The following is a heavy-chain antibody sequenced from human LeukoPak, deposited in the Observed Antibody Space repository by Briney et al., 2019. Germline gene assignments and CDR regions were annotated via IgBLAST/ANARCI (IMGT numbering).Heavy chain of an antibody. V-gene: IGHV1-2*02. CDR3: ARAVFDWTYSGYDSPFDY. Sequence: GASVKVSCKASGYTFTGYYMHWVRQAPGQGLEWMGWINPNSGDTNYAQKLQGRVTMTTDTSTSTAYMELRSLRSDDTAVYYCARAVFDWTYSGYDSPFDYWGQGTLVTVSS. J-gene: IGHJ4*02. CDR2: INPNSGDT. D-gene: IGHD5-12*01. CDR1: GYTFTGYY.